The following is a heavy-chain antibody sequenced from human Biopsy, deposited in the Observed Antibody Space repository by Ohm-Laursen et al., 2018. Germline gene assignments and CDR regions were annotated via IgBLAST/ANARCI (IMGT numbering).Heavy chain of an antibody. CDR1: GDSISSYY. V-gene: IGHV4-59*01. CDR3: ARDFRAGSGFLRSNNHYCGMDV. CDR2: IYHTGST. D-gene: IGHD5-24*01. Sequence: TLSLTCTVSGDSISSYYWSWIRQPPGKGLEWIAYIYHTGSTYYNPSLKSRLSIAIDTSKNQFSVSLRSVTAADTAVYYCARDFRAGSGFLRSNNHYCGMDVWGPGTRVTVSS. J-gene: IGHJ6*02.